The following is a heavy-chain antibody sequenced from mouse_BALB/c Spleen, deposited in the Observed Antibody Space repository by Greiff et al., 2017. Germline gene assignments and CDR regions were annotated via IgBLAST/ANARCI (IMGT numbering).Heavy chain of an antibody. CDR2: ISSGGSYT. CDR3: ARRGGNYEGYAMDD. J-gene: IGHJ4*01. CDR1: GFTFSSYG. D-gene: IGHD2-1*01. V-gene: IGHV5-6*02. Sequence: EVKVVESGGDLVKPGGSLKLSCAASGFTFSSYGMSWVRQTPDKRLEWVATISSGGSYTYYPYSVKGRFTISRDNAKNTLYLQMSSLKSEDTAMYYCARRGGNYEGYAMDDWGQGTSVTVSS.